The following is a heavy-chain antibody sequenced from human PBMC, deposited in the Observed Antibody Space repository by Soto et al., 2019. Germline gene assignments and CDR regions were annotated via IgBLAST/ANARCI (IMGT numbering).Heavy chain of an antibody. V-gene: IGHV1-46*02. D-gene: IGHD3-9*01. CDR2: INSSGGST. J-gene: IGHJ1*01. Sequence: QVQLVQSGGEVRKPGASVKLSCKASGYSYNDYYIHWVRQGPGQDLEWIGMINSSGGSTTYAERFQDRLTLTRDKSTRTVYMELSSLSSADTANYYCARMTTLTGFERFQDWGQGTLVSVSS. CDR1: GYSYNDYY. CDR3: ARMTTLTGFERFQD.